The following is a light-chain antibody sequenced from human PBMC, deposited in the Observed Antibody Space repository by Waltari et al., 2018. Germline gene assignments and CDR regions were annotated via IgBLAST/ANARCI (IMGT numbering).Light chain of an antibody. V-gene: IGKV4-1*01. Sequence: DIVMTQSPDSLAVSLGERATINCKSSQSVLYSSNNKNYLAWYQQKPGQPPKLLIYWASMRESGVPDRFSGSGSEIDFTLTISSLQAEDVAVYYCQQSYSPHRTFGQGTRVEIK. CDR1: QSVLYSSNNKNY. CDR2: WAS. J-gene: IGKJ1*01. CDR3: QQSYSPHRT.